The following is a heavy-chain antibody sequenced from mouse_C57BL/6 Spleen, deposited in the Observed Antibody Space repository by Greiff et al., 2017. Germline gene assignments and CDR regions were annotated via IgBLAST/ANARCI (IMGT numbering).Heavy chain of an antibody. CDR3: ARNYGSPYAMDY. V-gene: IGHV1-80*01. Sequence: QVQLKQSGAELVKPGASVKISCKASGYAFSSYWMNWVKQRPGTGLEWIGQIYPGDGDTNYNGKFKGKATLTADKSSSTAYMQLSSLTSEASAVYFWARNYGSPYAMDYWGQGTSVTVSS. CDR1: GYAFSSYW. CDR2: IYPGDGDT. D-gene: IGHD1-1*01. J-gene: IGHJ4*01.